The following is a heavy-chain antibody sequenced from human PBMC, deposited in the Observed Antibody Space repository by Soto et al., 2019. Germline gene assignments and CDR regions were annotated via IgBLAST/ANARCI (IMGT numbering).Heavy chain of an antibody. CDR2: ISYDGSNK. V-gene: IGHV3-30*18. CDR1: GFTFSSYC. D-gene: IGHD3-3*01. CDR3: AKDRAIFGVVSYYGMDV. J-gene: IGHJ6*02. Sequence: GGSLRLSCAASGFTFSSYCMHWVRHARGKGLEWVAVISYDGSNKYYADSVKGRFTISRDNSKNTLYLQMNSLRAEDTAVYYCAKDRAIFGVVSYYGMDVWGQGTTVTVSS.